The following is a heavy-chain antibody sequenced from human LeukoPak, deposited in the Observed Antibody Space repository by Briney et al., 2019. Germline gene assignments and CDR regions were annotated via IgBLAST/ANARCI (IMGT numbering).Heavy chain of an antibody. CDR2: IRYDGSNK. V-gene: IGHV3-30*02. Sequence: GGSLRLSCAASGFTFSSYGMHWVRQAPGKGLDWVAFIRYDGSNKYYADSVKGRFTISRDNSRNTLYLQMNSLRAEDTAVYYCARALAARQDYWGQGTLVTVSS. CDR3: ARALAARQDY. J-gene: IGHJ4*02. CDR1: GFTFSSYG. D-gene: IGHD6-6*01.